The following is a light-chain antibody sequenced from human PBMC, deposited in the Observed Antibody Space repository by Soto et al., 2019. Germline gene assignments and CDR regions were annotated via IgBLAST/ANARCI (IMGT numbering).Light chain of an antibody. V-gene: IGLV1-40*01. J-gene: IGLJ1*01. Sequence: QSVLTQPPSVSGAPGQRVTISCTGSSSNIGAGYDVHWYQQLPGTAPKLLIYGNTNRPSGVPDRFSGSKSVTSASLAITGLQAEDEADYYCQSHDTSLSGYVFGTGTKVTVL. CDR3: QSHDTSLSGYV. CDR1: SSNIGAGYD. CDR2: GNT.